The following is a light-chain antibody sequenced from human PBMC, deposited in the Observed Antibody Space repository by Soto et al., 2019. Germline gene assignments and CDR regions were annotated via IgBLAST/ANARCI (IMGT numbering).Light chain of an antibody. CDR1: HSVSSR. Sequence: EIVMTQSPATLSVSPGERATLSCRASHSVSSRLAWYQQKPGQAPRLLIYGASTRATGLPARFSGSGSGTEFTLTISSLQSEDFAVYYCQHYTNLPLTFGGGTKMDIK. CDR3: QHYTNLPLT. V-gene: IGKV3-15*01. J-gene: IGKJ4*01. CDR2: GAS.